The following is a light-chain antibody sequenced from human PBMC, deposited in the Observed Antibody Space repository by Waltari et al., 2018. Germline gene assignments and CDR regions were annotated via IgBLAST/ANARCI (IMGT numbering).Light chain of an antibody. CDR2: EVI. V-gene: IGLV2-11*01. CDR3: CSYAGSHSWV. J-gene: IGLJ3*02. Sequence: QSALIQPRSVSGSPGQSVTISCTGSSSDVGRYNYVSWYQQHSGKAPKLIIYEVIERPSGVPERFSGSKSGDTASLTISGLQAEDEADYYCCSYAGSHSWVFGGGTKLTVL. CDR1: SSDVGRYNY.